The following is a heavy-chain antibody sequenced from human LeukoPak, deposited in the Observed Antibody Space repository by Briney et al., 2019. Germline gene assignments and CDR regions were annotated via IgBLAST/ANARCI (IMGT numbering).Heavy chain of an antibody. CDR2: IIPIFGTA. CDR3: AREGSSGSIDY. CDR1: GGTFSSYA. V-gene: IGHV1-69*13. J-gene: IGHJ4*02. Sequence: VASVKVSCKASGGTFSSYAISWVRQAPGQGLEWMEGIIPIFGTANYAQKFQGRVTITADESTSTAYMELSSLRSEDMAVYYCAREGSSGSIDYWGQGTLVTVSS. D-gene: IGHD3-22*01.